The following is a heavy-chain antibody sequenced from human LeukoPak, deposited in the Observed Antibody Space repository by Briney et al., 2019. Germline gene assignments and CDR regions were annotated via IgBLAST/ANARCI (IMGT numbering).Heavy chain of an antibody. CDR3: AKDRGSSSSAYGMDV. J-gene: IGHJ6*02. D-gene: IGHD6-13*01. CDR2: ISYDGVTK. Sequence: GGSLRLSCAASGLTFSRYGMHWVRQAPGRGLEWVSLISYDGVTKYYADTVKGRFTISRDNSKNTLYVQMNSLRAEDTAVYYCAKDRGSSSSAYGMDVWGQGTTVTVPS. CDR1: GLTFSRYG. V-gene: IGHV3-30*18.